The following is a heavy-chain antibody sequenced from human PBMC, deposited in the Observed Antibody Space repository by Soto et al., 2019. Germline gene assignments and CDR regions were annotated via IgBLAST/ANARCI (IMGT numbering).Heavy chain of an antibody. V-gene: IGHV1-8*01. CDR3: ARSTNDYGDRH. J-gene: IGHJ4*02. CDR1: GYTFTSYD. CDR2: MNPNSGNT. Sequence: QVQLVQSGAEVKKPGASVKVSCEASGYTFTSYDINWVRQATGQGLEWMGWMNPNSGNTGYAQRFQGRVTMTRNTSISTAYMELTSLRSEETAVYYCARSTNDYGDRHWGQGPLVTVSS. D-gene: IGHD4-17*01.